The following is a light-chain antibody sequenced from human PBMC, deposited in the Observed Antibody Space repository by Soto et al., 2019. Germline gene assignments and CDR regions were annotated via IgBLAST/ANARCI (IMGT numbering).Light chain of an antibody. J-gene: IGKJ4*01. CDR1: EGIDSW. CDR3: QQGIHFPLA. CDR2: AAS. Sequence: DIQMTQSPSSVSASLGDRVTITCRASEGIDSWLAWYQQKPGEAPKLLSSAASSLQSGVPTRFSGSGFGTDFTLNISNLQPEDSATYYCQQGIHFPLAFGAGTKVEIK. V-gene: IGKV1-12*01.